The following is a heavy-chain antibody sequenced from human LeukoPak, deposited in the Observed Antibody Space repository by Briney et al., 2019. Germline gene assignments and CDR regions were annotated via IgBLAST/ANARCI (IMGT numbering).Heavy chain of an antibody. J-gene: IGHJ5*02. Sequence: GGSLRLSCAASGFTFSSYSMNWVRRAPGNGLEWVSSISSSSSYTYYADSVKGRFTISRDNAKNSLYLQMNSLRAEDTAVYYCARDQSAGAQNWFDPWGQGTLVTVSS. V-gene: IGHV3-21*01. D-gene: IGHD1-26*01. CDR2: ISSSSSYT. CDR1: GFTFSSYS. CDR3: ARDQSAGAQNWFDP.